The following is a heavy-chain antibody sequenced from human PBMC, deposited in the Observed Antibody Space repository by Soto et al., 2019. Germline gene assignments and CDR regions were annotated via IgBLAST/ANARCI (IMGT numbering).Heavy chain of an antibody. J-gene: IGHJ6*01. CDR3: ARVSGSYYYGMDV. V-gene: IGHV4-4*02. CDR2: IYHSGST. D-gene: IGHD3-10*01. Sequence: QVQLQESGPGLVKPSGTLSLTCAVSGGSISSSNWWSWVHQPPGKGLEWIGEIYHSGSTNYNPSLXXRXSISVDKSNNQFSLTLSSVTAADTAVYYCARVSGSYYYGMDVWGQGTTVTVSS. CDR1: GGSISSSNW.